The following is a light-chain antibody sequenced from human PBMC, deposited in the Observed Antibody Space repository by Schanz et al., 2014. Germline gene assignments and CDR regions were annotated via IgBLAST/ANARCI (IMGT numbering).Light chain of an antibody. CDR3: QQYHNWPPYT. CDR2: GAS. V-gene: IGKV3-15*01. J-gene: IGKJ2*01. Sequence: EIVMTQSPATLSVSPGERVTLSCRASQSVSTTLAWYQQKPGQAPRLLIYGASTRATGVPARFSGSGSGTEFTLTISSLQSEDFAVYYCQQYHNWPPYTFGQGTKL. CDR1: QSVSTT.